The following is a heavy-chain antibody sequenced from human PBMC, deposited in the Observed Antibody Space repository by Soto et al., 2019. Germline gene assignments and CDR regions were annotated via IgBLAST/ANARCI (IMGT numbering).Heavy chain of an antibody. CDR1: GFTFSSYS. CDR3: ARDPGSWEGWFDP. Sequence: EVQLVESGGGLVQPGGSLRLSCAASGFTFSSYSMNWVRQAPGKGLEWVSSISSSSSYIYYADSVKGRFTISRDNAKNSLYLQMNSLRAEDTAVYYCARDPGSWEGWFDPWGQGTLVTVSS. CDR2: ISSSSSYI. D-gene: IGHD1-26*01. V-gene: IGHV3-21*01. J-gene: IGHJ5*02.